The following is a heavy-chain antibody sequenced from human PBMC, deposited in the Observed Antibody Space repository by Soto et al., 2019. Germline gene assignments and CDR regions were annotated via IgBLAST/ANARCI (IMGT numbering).Heavy chain of an antibody. V-gene: IGHV3-66*01. CDR2: IYSGGST. D-gene: IGHD2-15*01. J-gene: IGHJ4*02. CDR1: GFTVSSNY. Sequence: EVQLVESGGGLVQPGGSLRLSCAASGFTVSSNYMSWVRQAPGKGLEWVSVIYSGGSTYYADSVKGRFTISRDNSKNTLYLQMNSLRAEDTAVYYCARDRRYCSGGSCFYFDYWGQGTLVTVSS. CDR3: ARDRRYCSGGSCFYFDY.